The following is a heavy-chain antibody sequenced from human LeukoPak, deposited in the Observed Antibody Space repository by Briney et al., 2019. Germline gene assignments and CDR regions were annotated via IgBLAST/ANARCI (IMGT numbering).Heavy chain of an antibody. CDR1: GGSISSYY. J-gene: IGHJ4*02. CDR3: ARLGYSYGLGTLDY. CDR2: IYYSGST. D-gene: IGHD5-18*01. V-gene: IGHV4-59*01. Sequence: SETLSLTCTVSGGSISSYYWSWIRQPPGKGLEWIGYIYYSGSTNYNPSLKSRVTISVDTSKNQFSLKLSSVTAADTAVYYCARLGYSYGLGTLDYWGQGTLVTVSS.